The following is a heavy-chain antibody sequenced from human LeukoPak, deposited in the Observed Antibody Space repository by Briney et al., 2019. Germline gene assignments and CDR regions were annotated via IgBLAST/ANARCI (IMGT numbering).Heavy chain of an antibody. CDR2: IIPIFGTA. J-gene: IGHJ6*03. V-gene: IGHV1-69*01. CDR1: GGTFSSYA. CDR3: ARGVLGYCSSTSCRYYYYYYMDV. D-gene: IGHD2-2*01. Sequence: SVKVSCKASGGTFSSYAISWVRQAPGQGLEWMGGIIPIFGTANYAQKFQGRVTITADESTSTAYMELSSLRSEDTAVYYCARGVLGYCSSTSCRYYYYYYMDVWGKGTTVTVSS.